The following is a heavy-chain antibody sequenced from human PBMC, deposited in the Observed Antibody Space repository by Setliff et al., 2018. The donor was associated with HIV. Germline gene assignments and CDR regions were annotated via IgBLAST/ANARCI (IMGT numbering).Heavy chain of an antibody. CDR3: ARGHCSGTNCYGVDYYGMDV. D-gene: IGHD2-2*01. V-gene: IGHV4-39*07. CDR1: GGSITKTPYY. CDR2: IYHTGIT. Sequence: SETLSLTCTVSGGSITKTPYYWGWIRQPPGKGLEWIGSIYHTGITYDNPSLKSRVSMSVDKSKNQFSLKLTSVTAADTAVYYCARGHCSGTNCYGVDYYGMDVWGQGTTVTVSS. J-gene: IGHJ6*02.